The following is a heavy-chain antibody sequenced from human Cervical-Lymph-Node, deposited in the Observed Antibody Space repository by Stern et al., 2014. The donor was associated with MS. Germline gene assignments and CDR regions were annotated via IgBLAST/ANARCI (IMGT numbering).Heavy chain of an antibody. CDR3: ARISGSSWYYLDY. Sequence: QITLKESGPALVKPTQTLTLTCTFSGFSLSTSGMRVSWIRQPLGKALEWLARIDWDDDKFYSTTLKTRLTISKDTSKNQVVLTMTNMDPVDTATYYCARISGSSWYYLDYWGQGTLVTVSS. J-gene: IGHJ4*02. V-gene: IGHV2-70*04. D-gene: IGHD6-13*01. CDR2: IDWDDDK. CDR1: GFSLSTSGMR.